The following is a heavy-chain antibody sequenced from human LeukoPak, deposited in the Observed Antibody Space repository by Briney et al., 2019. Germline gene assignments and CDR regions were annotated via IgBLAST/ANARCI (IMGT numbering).Heavy chain of an antibody. D-gene: IGHD2-2*01. CDR2: IKQDGSEK. CDR1: GFTFSSYW. V-gene: IGHV3-7*01. J-gene: IGHJ5*02. Sequence: GGSLRLSCAASGFTFSSYWMSWVRQAPGKGLDWVANIKQDGSEKYYVDSVKGRFTISRDNAKNSLYLQMNSLRAEDTAVYYCARDCSSTSCYRGGFDPWGQGTLVTVSS. CDR3: ARDCSSTSCYRGGFDP.